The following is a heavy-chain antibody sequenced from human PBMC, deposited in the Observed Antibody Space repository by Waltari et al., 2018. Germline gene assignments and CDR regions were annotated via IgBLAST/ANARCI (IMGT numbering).Heavy chain of an antibody. Sequence: QVQLQESGPGLVKPSETLSLSCAVSGYSISSVYYWGWLRQPPGKGLEWVGSKYHSGSTYYSPSLKSRVTISLDTSNNRFSLDLTSVTAADTAVYYCARERHCTSATCLEEFDYWGQGALVTVSS. J-gene: IGHJ4*02. V-gene: IGHV4-38-2*01. CDR3: ARERHCTSATCLEEFDY. CDR1: GYSISSVYY. CDR2: KYHSGST. D-gene: IGHD2-8*02.